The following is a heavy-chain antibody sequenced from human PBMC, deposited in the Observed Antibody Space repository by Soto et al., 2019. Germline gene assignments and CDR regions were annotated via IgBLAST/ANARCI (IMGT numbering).Heavy chain of an antibody. D-gene: IGHD6-19*01. J-gene: IGHJ5*02. Sequence: PSETLSLTCSVSGGSINSSSYSWGWVRQPPGKGLEWIGSIYYSGSTYYNPSLRSRVTISVDTSKNQFSLKLSSVTAADTAVFYCARQYSSGSRNWFDPWGQGTLVTVSS. CDR3: ARQYSSGSRNWFDP. CDR2: IYYSGST. CDR1: GGSINSSSYS. V-gene: IGHV4-39*01.